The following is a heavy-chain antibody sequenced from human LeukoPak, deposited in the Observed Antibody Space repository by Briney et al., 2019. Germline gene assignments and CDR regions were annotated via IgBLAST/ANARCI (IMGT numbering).Heavy chain of an antibody. V-gene: IGHV1-2*02. CDR2: INPNSGGT. D-gene: IGHD2-21*01. CDR1: GYTFTDFY. CDR3: ARADLLDGGPYLIGP. J-gene: IGHJ5*02. Sequence: ASVKVSCKTSGYTFTDFYLHWVRQAPGQGLEWMGWINPNSGGTSSAHQGRVTMTRDTSITTVYMEVAWLTSEDTAIYYCARADLLDGGPYLIGPWGQGTLVTVSS.